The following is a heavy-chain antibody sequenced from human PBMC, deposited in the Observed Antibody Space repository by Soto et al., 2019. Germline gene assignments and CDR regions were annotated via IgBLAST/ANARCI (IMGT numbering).Heavy chain of an antibody. CDR3: AHMTTSEGDYYYYMDV. Sequence: GGSLRLSCAASGFTFSSYAMSWVRQAPGKGLEWVSAISGSGGSTYYADSVKGRFTISRDNSKNTLYLQMNSLRAEDTAVYYCAHMTTSEGDYYYYMDVWGKGTTVTVSS. D-gene: IGHD4-4*01. V-gene: IGHV3-23*01. CDR1: GFTFSSYA. J-gene: IGHJ6*03. CDR2: ISGSGGST.